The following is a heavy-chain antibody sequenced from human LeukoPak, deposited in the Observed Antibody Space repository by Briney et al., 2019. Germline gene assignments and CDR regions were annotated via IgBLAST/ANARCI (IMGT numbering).Heavy chain of an antibody. V-gene: IGHV1-69*06. D-gene: IGHD6-13*01. CDR1: GGTFSSYA. Sequence: SVKVSCKASGGTFSSYAISWVRQAPGQGLEWMGGIIPIYSTANYAQKFQGRVTITADKSTSTAYMELSSLRSEDTAVYYCARDRAAAVLDAFDIWGQGTMVTVSS. J-gene: IGHJ3*02. CDR3: ARDRAAAVLDAFDI. CDR2: IIPIYSTA.